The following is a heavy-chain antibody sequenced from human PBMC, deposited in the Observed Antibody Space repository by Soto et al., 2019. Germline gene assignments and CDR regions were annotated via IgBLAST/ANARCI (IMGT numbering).Heavy chain of an antibody. V-gene: IGHV3-7*01. CDR1: GFTFSNYW. CDR3: VKEIAAAQ. Sequence: EVQLVESGGALVQPGGSLRLTCATSGFTFSNYWMTWVRQAPGKGLEWVANINKDGSQKSFVDSVKGRFTISRDNAKSSLYLQMNSLRAEDTAIYYCVKEIAAAQWGQGTLVTVSP. J-gene: IGHJ4*02. CDR2: INKDGSQK. D-gene: IGHD6-25*01.